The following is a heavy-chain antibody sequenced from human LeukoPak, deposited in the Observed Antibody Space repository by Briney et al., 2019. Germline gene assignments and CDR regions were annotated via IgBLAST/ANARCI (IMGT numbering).Heavy chain of an antibody. D-gene: IGHD2-2*01. CDR3: AKGDDYCSSTSCYLVY. Sequence: GRSLRLSCAASGFTFDDYAMHWVRQAPGKGLEWVSGISWNSGSIGYADAVKGRFTISRDNAKNSLYLQMNSLRAEDTALYYCAKGDDYCSSTSCYLVYWGQGTLVTVSS. CDR1: GFTFDDYA. J-gene: IGHJ4*02. V-gene: IGHV3-9*01. CDR2: ISWNSGSI.